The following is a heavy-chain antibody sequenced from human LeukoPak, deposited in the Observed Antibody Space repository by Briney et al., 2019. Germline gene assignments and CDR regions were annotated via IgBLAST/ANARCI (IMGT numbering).Heavy chain of an antibody. J-gene: IGHJ4*02. CDR1: GGSISGTAYY. D-gene: IGHD3-3*01. CDR3: ARASTIFAHFDY. Sequence: PSETLSLTCAISGGSISGTAYYWGWSRQPPGKGLEWIGSIYYSGSTYYNPSLKSRLTISVDTSKNQFSLKLSSVTAADTAVYYCARASTIFAHFDYWGRGTLVTVSS. V-gene: IGHV4-39*07. CDR2: IYYSGST.